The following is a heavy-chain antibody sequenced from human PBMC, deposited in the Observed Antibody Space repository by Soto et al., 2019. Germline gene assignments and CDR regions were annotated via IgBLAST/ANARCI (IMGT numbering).Heavy chain of an antibody. D-gene: IGHD2-15*01. CDR3: ARDCTGGSCFCIY. CDR2: ITTYNGNS. J-gene: IGHJ4*02. V-gene: IGHV1-18*01. CDR1: GYTLTNYA. Sequence: QVQLVQSAAEVKKPGASVKVSCKASGYTLTNYAISWVRQAPGQGPEGMGWITTYNGNSNYAQKFQGRVTMTTDTSTNTAYVELRSLTSDDTAVYYCARDCTGGSCFCIYWGQGTLVTVSS.